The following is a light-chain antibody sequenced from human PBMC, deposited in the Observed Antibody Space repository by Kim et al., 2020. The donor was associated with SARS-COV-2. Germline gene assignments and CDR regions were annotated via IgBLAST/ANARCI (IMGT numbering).Light chain of an antibody. CDR2: TKT. J-gene: IGLJ1*01. CDR1: SLRNYY. Sequence: SSELTQDPAVSVALGQTVRITCRGDSLRNYYASWYLYTKTTRPSGIPDRFSGSRPENTTSLTITGAQAEDEADYYCNSRDTSGTSYVFGTGTKVTVL. CDR3: NSRDTSGTSYV. V-gene: IGLV3-19*01.